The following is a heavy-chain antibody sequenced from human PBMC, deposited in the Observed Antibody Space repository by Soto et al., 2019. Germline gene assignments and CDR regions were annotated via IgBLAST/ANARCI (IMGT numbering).Heavy chain of an antibody. D-gene: IGHD3-3*01. J-gene: IGHJ4*02. CDR2: ISYDGSNK. V-gene: IGHV3-30*04. Sequence: GSLRLSCAASGFTFSSYAMHWVRQAPGKGLEWVAVISYDGSNKYYADSVKGRFTISRDNSKNTLYLQMNSLRAEDTAVYYCARDPEQYDFWSGYYSYFDYWGQGTLVTVSS. CDR1: GFTFSSYA. CDR3: ARDPEQYDFWSGYYSYFDY.